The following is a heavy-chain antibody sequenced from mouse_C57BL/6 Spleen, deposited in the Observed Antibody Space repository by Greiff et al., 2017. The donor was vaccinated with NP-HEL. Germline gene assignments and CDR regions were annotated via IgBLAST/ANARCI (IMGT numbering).Heavy chain of an antibody. Sequence: QVQLQQSGAELVRPGTSVKLSCKASGYTFTSYWMHWVKQRPGQGLEWIGVIDPSDSYTNYNQKFKGKATLTVDTSSSTAYMQLSSLTSEDSAVYYCARGSNHYYAMDYWGQGTSVTVSS. D-gene: IGHD2-5*01. CDR2: IDPSDSYT. CDR3: ARGSNHYYAMDY. J-gene: IGHJ4*01. V-gene: IGHV1-59*01. CDR1: GYTFTSYW.